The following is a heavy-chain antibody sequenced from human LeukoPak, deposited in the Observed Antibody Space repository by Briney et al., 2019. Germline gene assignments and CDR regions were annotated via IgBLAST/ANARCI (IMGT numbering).Heavy chain of an antibody. Sequence: ASVTVSCKASGGTFSSYAISWVRQAPGKGLEWMGRIIPIFGIANYAQKFQGRVTITADKSTSTAYMELSSLRSEDTAVYYCARDGRLRLNYYYYYGMDVWGQGTTVTVSS. J-gene: IGHJ6*02. CDR1: GGTFSSYA. CDR3: ARDGRLRLNYYYYYGMDV. CDR2: IIPIFGIA. D-gene: IGHD5-12*01. V-gene: IGHV1-69*04.